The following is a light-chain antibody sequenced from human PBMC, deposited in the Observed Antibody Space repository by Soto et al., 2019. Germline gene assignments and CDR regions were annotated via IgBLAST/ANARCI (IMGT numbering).Light chain of an antibody. Sequence: EIVLTQSPGTLSLSPGDRATLSCRASQGVSTNYLAWYQQKLGQAPRLLIYGASSRATDIPDRFSGNGSGTDFTLTISRLEPEDFAVYYCHQYGSTPFTFGPGTKVDIK. V-gene: IGKV3-20*01. CDR3: HQYGSTPFT. CDR1: QGVSTNY. CDR2: GAS. J-gene: IGKJ3*01.